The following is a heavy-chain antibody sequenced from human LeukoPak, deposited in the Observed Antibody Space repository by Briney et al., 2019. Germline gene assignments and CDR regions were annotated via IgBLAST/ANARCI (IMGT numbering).Heavy chain of an antibody. Sequence: PGGSLRLSCAASGFTLSSYWMHWVRQAPGKGLVWVSRINSDGSSTSYADSVKGRFTISRDNAKHTLYQQMNSLRAEDTAVYYCARSRWLAGFSIDYWGQGTLVTVSS. J-gene: IGHJ4*02. D-gene: IGHD6-19*01. CDR2: INSDGSST. CDR1: GFTLSSYW. CDR3: ARSRWLAGFSIDY. V-gene: IGHV3-74*01.